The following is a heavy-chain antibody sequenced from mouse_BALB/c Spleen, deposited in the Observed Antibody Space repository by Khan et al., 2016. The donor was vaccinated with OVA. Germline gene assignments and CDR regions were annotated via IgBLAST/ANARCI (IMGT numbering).Heavy chain of an antibody. Sequence: QVRLQQSGPELVKPGASVKMSCKASGYIFTDYVINWVKQRTGQGLEWIGEIYPESGTTYYNEKFKGQATLTADKSSNTAYMQLSSLTSEDAAVYFCAKNYASWFAYWGQGTLVTVSA. CDR3: AKNYASWFAY. CDR1: GYIFTDYV. V-gene: IGHV1-77*01. CDR2: IYPESGTT. D-gene: IGHD1-1*02. J-gene: IGHJ3*01.